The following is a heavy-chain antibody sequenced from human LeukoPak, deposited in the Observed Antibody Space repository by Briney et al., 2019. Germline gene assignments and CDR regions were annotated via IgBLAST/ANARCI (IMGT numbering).Heavy chain of an antibody. V-gene: IGHV3-15*01. CDR2: IKSKTDGGTT. Sequence: PGGSLRLSCAASGFTFSNAWMSWVRQAPGKGLEWVGRIKSKTDGGTTDYAAPVKGRFTISRDDSKNTLYLQMNSLKTEDTAVYYRTTDTHLWFGELPKPDYWGQGTLVTVSS. CDR3: TTDTHLWFGELPKPDY. CDR1: GFTFSNAW. J-gene: IGHJ4*02. D-gene: IGHD3-10*01.